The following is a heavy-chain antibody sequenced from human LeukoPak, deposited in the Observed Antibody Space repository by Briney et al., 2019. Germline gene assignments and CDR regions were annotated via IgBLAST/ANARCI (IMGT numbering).Heavy chain of an antibody. D-gene: IGHD2-8*02. CDR1: GFTFSSYA. CDR2: ISGKGGST. V-gene: IGHV3-23*01. J-gene: IGHJ5*02. Sequence: GGSLRLACAPSGFTFSSYAMGWVRQAPGKGLEWVSAISGKGGSTYYADSVKGTFTISRDNSKNTLYLQMNSLRAADTAVYYCAKLYRLDWIGPWGQGTPVTVYS. CDR3: AKLYRLDWIGP.